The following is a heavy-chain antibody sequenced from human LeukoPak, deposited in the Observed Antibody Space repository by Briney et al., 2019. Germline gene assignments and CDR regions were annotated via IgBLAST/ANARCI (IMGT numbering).Heavy chain of an antibody. Sequence: GRSLRLSCAASGFTFSSYSMNWVRQAPGKGLEWVSSISSSSSYIYYADPVKGRFTISRDNAKNSLYLQMNSLRAEDTAVYYCAWTTGTGDAFDIWGQGAMVTVSS. J-gene: IGHJ3*02. D-gene: IGHD1-1*01. V-gene: IGHV3-21*01. CDR3: AWTTGTGDAFDI. CDR1: GFTFSSYS. CDR2: ISSSSSYI.